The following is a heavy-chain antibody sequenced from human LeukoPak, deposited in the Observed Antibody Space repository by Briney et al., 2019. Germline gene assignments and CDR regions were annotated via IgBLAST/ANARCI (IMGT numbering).Heavy chain of an antibody. CDR1: GFTFSSYD. V-gene: IGHV3-23*01. J-gene: IGHJ4*02. D-gene: IGHD5-18*01. Sequence: GGSLRLSCAASGFTFSSYDMSWVRQAPGKGLEWVSDISGGGGSTYYADSVKGRFTISRDNSKNTLYLQVNSLRAEDTAVYYCAKVPSTAVDSAMASFDDWGQGTLVTVSS. CDR3: AKVPSTAVDSAMASFDD. CDR2: ISGGGGST.